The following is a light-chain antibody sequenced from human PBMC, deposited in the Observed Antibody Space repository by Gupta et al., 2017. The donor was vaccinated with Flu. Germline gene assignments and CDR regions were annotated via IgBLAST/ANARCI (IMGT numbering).Light chain of an antibody. CDR1: SYNIGSNY. V-gene: IGLV1-47*01. CDR2: RNN. Sequence: VTISWSGSSYNIGSNYVYWYQQLPGTAPKLLIYRNNQRPSGVPDRFSGSKSGTSASLAISGLRSEDEADYYCAAWDDSLSGRRVFGGGTKLTVL. CDR3: AAWDDSLSGRRV. J-gene: IGLJ3*02.